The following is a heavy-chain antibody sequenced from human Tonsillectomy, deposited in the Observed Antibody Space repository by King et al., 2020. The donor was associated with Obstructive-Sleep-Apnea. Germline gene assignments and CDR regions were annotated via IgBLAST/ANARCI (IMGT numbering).Heavy chain of an antibody. J-gene: IGHJ4*02. CDR1: GFTFSSYA. CDR2: ISYDGSNK. Sequence: QLVQAGGGVVQPGRSLRLSCAASGFTFSSYAMHCVRQAPGKGLEWVAVISYDGSNKYYADSVKGRFTISRDNSKNTRYLQMNSLRAEDTAVYYCAREGSIDIVVVVAAFDYWGQGTLVTVSS. D-gene: IGHD2-15*01. CDR3: AREGSIDIVVVVAAFDY. V-gene: IGHV3-30*04.